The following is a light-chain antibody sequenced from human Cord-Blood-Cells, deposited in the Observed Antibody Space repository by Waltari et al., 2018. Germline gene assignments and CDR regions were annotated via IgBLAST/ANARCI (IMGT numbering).Light chain of an antibody. CDR2: EGS. Sequence: QSALTPPASVSGSPGQSITTSCTGTSSDVGSYNLVSWYQQHPGKAPKLMIYEGSKRPSGVSNRFSGSKSGNTASLTISGLQAEDEADYYCCSYAGSSTVVFGGGTKLTVL. J-gene: IGLJ2*01. CDR1: SSDVGSYNL. V-gene: IGLV2-23*01. CDR3: CSYAGSSTVV.